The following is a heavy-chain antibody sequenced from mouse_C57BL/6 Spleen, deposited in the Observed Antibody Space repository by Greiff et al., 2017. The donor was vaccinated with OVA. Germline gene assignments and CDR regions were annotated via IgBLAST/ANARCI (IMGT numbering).Heavy chain of an antibody. CDR1: GFSLSTSNMG. D-gene: IGHD1-1*01. CDR3: AQMQGRELLRSFAY. V-gene: IGHV8-5*01. J-gene: IGHJ3*01. Sequence: QVQLQECGPGILQPSQTLSLTCSFSGFSLSTSNMGIGWIRQPSGKGLEWLAHIWWNDDKYYNPSLKSRLTISKETSNNQVFLKITRVDTADTATYYCAQMQGRELLRSFAYWGQGTLVTVSA. CDR2: IWWNDDK.